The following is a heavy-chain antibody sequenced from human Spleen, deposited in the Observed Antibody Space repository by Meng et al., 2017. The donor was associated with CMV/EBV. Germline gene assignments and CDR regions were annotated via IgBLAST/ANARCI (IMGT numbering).Heavy chain of an antibody. CDR1: GFTFSGYW. Sequence: GGSLRLSCAASGFTFSGYWMNWVGQSPGKGLVWVSRINSDGSSTSYADSVKGRFTISRDNAKNTLYLQMNSLRAEDTAVYYCARHIAVAGTWTSRLYYYYGMDVWGQGTTVTVSS. D-gene: IGHD6-13*01. CDR2: INSDGSST. J-gene: IGHJ6*02. CDR3: ARHIAVAGTWTSRLYYYYGMDV. V-gene: IGHV3-74*01.